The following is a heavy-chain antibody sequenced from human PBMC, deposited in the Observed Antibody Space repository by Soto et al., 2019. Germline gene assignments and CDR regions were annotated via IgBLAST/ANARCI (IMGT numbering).Heavy chain of an antibody. CDR2: ISYDGSNK. D-gene: IGHD3-3*01. V-gene: IGHV3-30*18. Sequence: GGSLRLSCAASGFTFSSYGMHWVRQAPGKGLEWVAVISYDGSNKYYADSVKGRFTISRDNSKNTLYLQMNSLRAEDTAVYYCAKAYYDFWSGSPQAYWGQGTLVTVSS. CDR3: AKAYYDFWSGSPQAY. CDR1: GFTFSSYG. J-gene: IGHJ4*02.